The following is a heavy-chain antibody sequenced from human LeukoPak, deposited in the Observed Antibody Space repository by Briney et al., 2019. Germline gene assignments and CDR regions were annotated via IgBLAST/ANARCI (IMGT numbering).Heavy chain of an antibody. D-gene: IGHD3-16*02. V-gene: IGHV3-23*01. Sequence: GGSLRLSCAVSGFTFSSYGMSWVRQAPGKGLEWVSGISGSGGSTYYADSVKGRFAISRDNSKNTLYLQMNSLRAEDTAVYYCAKADSVYRYGDTYYFDYWGQGTLVAVSS. CDR1: GFTFSSYG. CDR3: AKADSVYRYGDTYYFDY. CDR2: ISGSGGST. J-gene: IGHJ4*02.